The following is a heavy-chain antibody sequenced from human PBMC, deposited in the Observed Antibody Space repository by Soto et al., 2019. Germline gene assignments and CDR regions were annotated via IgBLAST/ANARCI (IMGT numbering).Heavy chain of an antibody. CDR3: AKDQLSETLELPWFDP. J-gene: IGHJ5*02. CDR1: GFTFSSYG. CDR2: ISYDGSNK. D-gene: IGHD1-7*01. V-gene: IGHV3-30*18. Sequence: GGSLRLACAASGFTFSSYGMHWVRQAPGKGLEWVAVISYDGSNKYYADSVKGRFTISRDDSKNTLYLQMNSLRAEDTAVYYCAKDQLSETLELPWFDPWGQGTLVTVSS.